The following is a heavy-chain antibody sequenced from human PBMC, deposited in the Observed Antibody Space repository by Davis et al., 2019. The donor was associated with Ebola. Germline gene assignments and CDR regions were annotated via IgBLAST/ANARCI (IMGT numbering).Heavy chain of an antibody. J-gene: IGHJ5*02. CDR2: IYYSGST. Sequence: SETLSLTCTVSGGSISSYYWSWIRQPPGKGLEWIGYIYYSGSTNYNPSLKSRVIISVDTSKNQFSLKLSSVTAADTAVYYCARVYSSGWYGWFDPWGPGTLVTVSA. V-gene: IGHV4-59*08. D-gene: IGHD6-19*01. CDR1: GGSISSYY. CDR3: ARVYSSGWYGWFDP.